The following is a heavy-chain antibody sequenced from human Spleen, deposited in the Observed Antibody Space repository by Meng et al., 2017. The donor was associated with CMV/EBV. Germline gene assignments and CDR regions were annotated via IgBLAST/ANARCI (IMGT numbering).Heavy chain of an antibody. D-gene: IGHD2-2*02. J-gene: IGHJ4*02. Sequence: GESLKISCAASGFTFDNYWMNWVRQAPGKGLEWVANIKQDESEKYYVDSVKGRFTISRDNAKNSLFLQMSSLRAEDTAMYYCARAGLGYCSVTSCYNDYWGQGTLVTVSS. CDR1: GFTFDNYW. CDR2: IKQDESEK. CDR3: ARAGLGYCSVTSCYNDY. V-gene: IGHV3-7*01.